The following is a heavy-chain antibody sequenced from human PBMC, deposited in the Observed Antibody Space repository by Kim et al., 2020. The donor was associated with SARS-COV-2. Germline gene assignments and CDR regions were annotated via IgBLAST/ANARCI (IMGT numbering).Heavy chain of an antibody. CDR1: GFTFGDYA. J-gene: IGHJ5*02. D-gene: IGHD6-6*01. V-gene: IGHV3-49*03. CDR2: IRSKAYGGTT. CDR3: TRVRKWQLAAKWFDP. Sequence: GGSLRLSCTASGFTFGDYAMSWFRQAPGKGLEWVGFIRSKAYGGTTEYVASVKGRFTISRDDSKSIAYLQMNSLKTEDTAVYYCTRVRKWQLAAKWFDPWGQGTLVTVSS.